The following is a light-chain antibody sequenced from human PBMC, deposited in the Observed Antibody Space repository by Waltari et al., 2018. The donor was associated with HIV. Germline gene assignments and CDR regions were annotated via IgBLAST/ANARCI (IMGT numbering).Light chain of an antibody. J-gene: IGKJ2*01. CDR2: MAS. CDR3: MQALQSRGGT. Sequence: DIVMPQSPLSLPVTPGEPASISCRSSQSLRHSNGYNYLDWYLQKPGQSPQLLMYMASNRAYGVLDRFSGSGSGTDFTLKISRVEAEDVGGDYCMQALQSRGGTVGRGTRLEIE. V-gene: IGKV2-28*01. CDR1: QSLRHSNGYNY.